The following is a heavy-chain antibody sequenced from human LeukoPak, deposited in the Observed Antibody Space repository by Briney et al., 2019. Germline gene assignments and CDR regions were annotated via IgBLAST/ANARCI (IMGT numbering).Heavy chain of an antibody. D-gene: IGHD1-14*01. CDR1: GFTFSSYW. CDR2: VSYSDGST. J-gene: IGHJ3*02. CDR3: AKELPPHATRADAFDI. Sequence: PGGSLRLSCAASGFTFSSYWMSWVRQAPGKGLEWVSTVSYSDGSTFYADSVKGRFTISRDNSKNTLYLQMNSLRAEDTAIYYCAKELPPHATRADAFDIWGQGTMVTVSS. V-gene: IGHV3-23*01.